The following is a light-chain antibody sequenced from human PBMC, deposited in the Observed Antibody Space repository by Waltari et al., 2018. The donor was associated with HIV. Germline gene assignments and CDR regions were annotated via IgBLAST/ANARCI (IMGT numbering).Light chain of an antibody. CDR1: SSAAGCYTY. CDR3: CSYTSSITGRV. CDR2: DVT. J-gene: IGLJ1*01. V-gene: IGLV2-14*03. Sequence: QSALTQPASVSGSPGQSITIPCTGTSSAAGCYTYVSWYPQYPGKSPKLIIYDVTNRPSGVSNRFSGSKSGNTASLTISGLQAEDEADYYCCSYTSSITGRVFGTGTKVTVL.